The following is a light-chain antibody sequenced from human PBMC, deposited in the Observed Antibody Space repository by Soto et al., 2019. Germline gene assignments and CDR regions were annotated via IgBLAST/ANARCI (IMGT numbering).Light chain of an antibody. CDR1: SSNIGSNY. CDR3: VAWDDSLNSWV. Sequence: QSVLTQSPSASGTPGQRVTLSCSGSSSNIGSNYVYWCQQLQGAAPKVLIYRNNQRPSGVPDRFSASKSDTSASLAVGGLRSEDEADYYCVAWDDSLNSWVFGGGTKLTV. J-gene: IGLJ3*02. CDR2: RNN. V-gene: IGLV1-47*01.